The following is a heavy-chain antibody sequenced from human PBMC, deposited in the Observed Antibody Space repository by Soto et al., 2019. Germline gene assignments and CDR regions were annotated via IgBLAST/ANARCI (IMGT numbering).Heavy chain of an antibody. D-gene: IGHD3-10*01. J-gene: IGHJ4*02. V-gene: IGHV3-66*01. CDR1: GFTFSSYV. Sequence: PWGSLRLSCAASGFTFSSYVMSWVRQAPGKGLEWVSVIYSGGSTYYADSVKGRFTISRDNSKNTLYLQMNSLRAEDTAVYYCARDKYYGSHFDYWGQGTLVTVSS. CDR3: ARDKYYGSHFDY. CDR2: IYSGGST.